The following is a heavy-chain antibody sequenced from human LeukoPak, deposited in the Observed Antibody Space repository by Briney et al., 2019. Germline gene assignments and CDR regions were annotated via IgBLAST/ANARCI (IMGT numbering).Heavy chain of an antibody. CDR3: ARSRPHAGSYGVFWFDP. Sequence: SETLSLTCTVSGYSISSGYYWGWIRQPPGKGLEWIGSIYHSGITYYNPSLKSRVTISVDTSKNQFSLKLSSVTAADTAVYYCARSRPHAGSYGVFWFDPWGQGTLVTVSS. D-gene: IGHD1-26*01. CDR1: GYSISSGYY. CDR2: IYHSGIT. V-gene: IGHV4-38-2*02. J-gene: IGHJ5*02.